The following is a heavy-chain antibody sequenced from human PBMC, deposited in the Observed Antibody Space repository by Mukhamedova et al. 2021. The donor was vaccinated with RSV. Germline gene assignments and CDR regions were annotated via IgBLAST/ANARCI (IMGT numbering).Heavy chain of an antibody. CDR2: SSGINA. V-gene: IGHV3-23*05. J-gene: IGHJ6*03. CDR3: AKAAGAVTPYYYYYMDV. D-gene: IGHD6-25*01. Sequence: SSGINAEYMGSVKGRFTISRDNSKNTLYLQMNSLRAEDTAVHYCAKAAGAVTPYYYYYMDVWGKGTTVTVSS.